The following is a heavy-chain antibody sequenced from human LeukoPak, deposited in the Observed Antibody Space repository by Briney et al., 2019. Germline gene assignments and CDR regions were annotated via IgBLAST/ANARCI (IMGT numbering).Heavy chain of an antibody. CDR3: AKDGSSSGSGTYYMDV. CDR1: GFTFDDYA. Sequence: GGSLRLSCAASGFTFDDYAMHWVRQAPGKGLEWVSGISWNSGSIGYADSVKGRFTISRDNAKNSLYLQMNSLRAEDMALYYCAKDGSSSGSGTYYMDVWGKGTTVTVSS. CDR2: ISWNSGSI. J-gene: IGHJ6*03. V-gene: IGHV3-9*03. D-gene: IGHD6-6*01.